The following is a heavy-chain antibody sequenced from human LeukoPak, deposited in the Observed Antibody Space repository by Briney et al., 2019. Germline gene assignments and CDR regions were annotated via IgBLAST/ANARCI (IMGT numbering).Heavy chain of an antibody. Sequence: ASVKVSCKASGYTFTSYDINWVRQATGQALEWMGWMNPNSGNTGYAQKFQGRVTITRNTSISTAYMELSSLRSEDTAVYFCAREAGAVADHGGFDPWGQGTLVTVSS. CDR1: GYTFTSYD. V-gene: IGHV1-8*03. D-gene: IGHD6-19*01. CDR3: AREAGAVADHGGFDP. J-gene: IGHJ5*02. CDR2: MNPNSGNT.